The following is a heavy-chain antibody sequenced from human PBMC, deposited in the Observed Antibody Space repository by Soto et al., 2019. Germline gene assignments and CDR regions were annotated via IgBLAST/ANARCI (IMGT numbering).Heavy chain of an antibody. CDR1: GGSISSGGYS. CDR2: IYHSGST. D-gene: IGHD3-9*01. J-gene: IGHJ4*02. V-gene: IGHV4-30-2*01. Sequence: SETLSLTCAVSGGSISSGGYSWSWIRQPPGKGLEWIGYIYHSGSTYYNPSLKSRVTISVDRSKNQFSLKLSSVTAADTAVYYRARGIDILAGKYYFDYWGQGTLVTVSS. CDR3: ARGIDILAGKYYFDY.